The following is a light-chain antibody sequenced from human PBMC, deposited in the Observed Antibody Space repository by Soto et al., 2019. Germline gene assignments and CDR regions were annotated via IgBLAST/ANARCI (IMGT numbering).Light chain of an antibody. CDR1: QSVSSY. V-gene: IGKV3-11*01. Sequence: EIVLTQSPATLSLSPGERATLSCRVSQSVSSYLAWYQQKPGQAPRLLIYDASNRATGIPARFSGSGSGPDFTLTISSLEPEDVAVYYCQQRSNWPLTFGGGTKVEIK. CDR2: DAS. J-gene: IGKJ4*01. CDR3: QQRSNWPLT.